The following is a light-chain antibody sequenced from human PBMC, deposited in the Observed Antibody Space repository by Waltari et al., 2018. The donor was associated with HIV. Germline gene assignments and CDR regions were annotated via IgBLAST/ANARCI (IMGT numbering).Light chain of an antibody. V-gene: IGKV3-15*01. CDR3: QQYNNWPPYT. CDR2: GAS. J-gene: IGKJ2*01. Sequence: EIVMTQSPATLSVSPGERATLSCRASQSVSRNLAWYQQKPGQAPRLLIYGASTRATGIPARFSGSGSGTEFTLTINGLQSEDFALYYCQQYNNWPPYTFGQGTKLEIK. CDR1: QSVSRN.